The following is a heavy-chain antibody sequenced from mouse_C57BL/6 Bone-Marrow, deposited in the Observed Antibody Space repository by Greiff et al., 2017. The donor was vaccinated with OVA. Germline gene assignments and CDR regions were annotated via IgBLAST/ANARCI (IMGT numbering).Heavy chain of an antibody. CDR1: GYTFTSYW. CDR3: ALIYYGYGRFDY. Sequence: VQLQQSGAELVKPGASVKMSCKASGYTFTSYWITWVKQRPGQGLEWIGDIYPGSGSTNYNEKFKSKATLTVDTSSSTAYMQLSSLTSEDSAVYYCALIYYGYGRFDYWGQGTLVTVSA. V-gene: IGHV1-55*01. D-gene: IGHD2-2*01. J-gene: IGHJ3*01. CDR2: IYPGSGST.